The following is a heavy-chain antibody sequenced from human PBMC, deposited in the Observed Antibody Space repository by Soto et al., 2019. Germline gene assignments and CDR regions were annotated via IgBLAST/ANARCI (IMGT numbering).Heavy chain of an antibody. J-gene: IGHJ4*02. Sequence: PGGSLRLSCTASGLTFSSYGMSWVRQAPGKGLEWVSGISGSGGTTYSADAVKGRFTISRDNSKNTLDLQMNSLRAEDTVVYYCATISSGSYYSPFDYWGQGTQVTVSS. D-gene: IGHD3-10*01. CDR1: GLTFSSYG. V-gene: IGHV3-23*01. CDR3: ATISSGSYYSPFDY. CDR2: ISGSGGTT.